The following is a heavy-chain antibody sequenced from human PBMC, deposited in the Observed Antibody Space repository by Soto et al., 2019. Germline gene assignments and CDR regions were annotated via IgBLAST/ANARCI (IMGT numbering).Heavy chain of an antibody. J-gene: IGHJ3*02. D-gene: IGHD3-3*01. CDR3: ASGFWSGYDNAFDI. V-gene: IGHV1-69*13. Sequence: SVKVSCKASGGTFSSYAISCVRQAPGQGLEWMGGIIPIFGTANYAQKFQGRVTITADESTSTAYMELSSLRSEDTAVYYCASGFWSGYDNAFDIWGQGTMVTVSS. CDR1: GGTFSSYA. CDR2: IIPIFGTA.